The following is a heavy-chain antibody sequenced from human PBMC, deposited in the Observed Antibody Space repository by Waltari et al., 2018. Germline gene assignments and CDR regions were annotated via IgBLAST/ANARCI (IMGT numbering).Heavy chain of an antibody. CDR1: GFTFSTYW. Sequence: EVQLMESGGGLVQPGGSLRLSCAASGFTFSTYWMTWVRQAPGKGLEGVANIRRDGSQTHYLDSVKGRFTISRDNAKNSLYLQMNSLGADDTAVYYCARDDSPGDSRAWYDLFDFWG. D-gene: IGHD6-19*01. CDR2: IRRDGSQT. V-gene: IGHV3-7*01. CDR3: ARDDSPGDSRAWYDLFDF. J-gene: IGHJ4*01.